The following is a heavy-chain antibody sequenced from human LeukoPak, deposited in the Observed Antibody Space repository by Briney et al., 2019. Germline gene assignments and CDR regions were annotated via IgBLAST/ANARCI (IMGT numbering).Heavy chain of an antibody. J-gene: IGHJ3*01. CDR2: IRSTIYGGTT. CDR3: TRDYPASFDV. Sequence: GGSLRLSCTVSGFNFGDFAMSWVRQAPGKGLEWLGFIRSTIYGGTTNYAASVKGRFTISRDDSKSIAYLQMNSLKTEDTAMYYCTRDYPASFDVWGQGTLVTVSS. CDR1: GFNFGDFA. V-gene: IGHV3-49*04.